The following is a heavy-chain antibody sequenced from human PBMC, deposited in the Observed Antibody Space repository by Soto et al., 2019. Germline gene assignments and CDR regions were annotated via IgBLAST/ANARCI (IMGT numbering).Heavy chain of an antibody. CDR1: GFTLSDHY. CDR2: TRNKANGYST. Sequence: GGSLRLSCAASGFTLSDHYMDWVRQAPGRGLEWVGRTRNKANGYSTEYAAAVKGRFIVSSDDSLNSLYLQMNSLKTEDTAVYYCVRTSYYGSGSWNFDFWGQGTLVTVSS. D-gene: IGHD3-10*01. CDR3: VRTSYYGSGSWNFDF. J-gene: IGHJ4*02. V-gene: IGHV3-72*01.